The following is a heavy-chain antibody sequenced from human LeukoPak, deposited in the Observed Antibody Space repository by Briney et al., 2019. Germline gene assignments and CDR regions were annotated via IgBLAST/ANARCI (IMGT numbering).Heavy chain of an antibody. CDR1: GGSIRSGDYY. Sequence: PSETLSLTCSVSGGSIRSGDYYWSWIRQPAGKGLEWIGRISSGGSTNYNPSLMSRVTISIDPSKNHFSLELTFVTAADTAVYYCTRAEDGCSDASCYGYWGQGTLVTVSS. V-gene: IGHV4-61*02. J-gene: IGHJ4*02. CDR2: ISSGGST. CDR3: TRAEDGCSDASCYGY. D-gene: IGHD2-2*01.